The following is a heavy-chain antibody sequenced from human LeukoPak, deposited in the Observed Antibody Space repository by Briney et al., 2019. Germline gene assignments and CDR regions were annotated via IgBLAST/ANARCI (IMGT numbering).Heavy chain of an antibody. Sequence: ASVKASCKASGFTFSDHYMHWLRQAPGQGLEWMGWIKPDSGATNYAQKFQGRFTVSRDVSISTLYMELSSLTSDDTAMYYCARDHDYGPDYWGQGTLVTVSA. CDR3: ARDHDYGPDY. CDR2: IKPDSGAT. V-gene: IGHV1-2*02. D-gene: IGHD4/OR15-4a*01. CDR1: GFTFSDHY. J-gene: IGHJ4*02.